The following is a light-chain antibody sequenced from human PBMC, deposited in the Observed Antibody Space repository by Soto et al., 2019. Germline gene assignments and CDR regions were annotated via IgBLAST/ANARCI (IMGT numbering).Light chain of an antibody. CDR2: GAS. V-gene: IGKV3-20*01. CDR1: QSVSNNY. CDR3: QQYGSSGT. J-gene: IGKJ1*01. Sequence: EIVLTQSPGTLSLSPGERSTLSCRASQSVSNNYLAWSQPKPGQAPRLLIYGASNTATGIPDRFSGSGSGTDFTLTISRLEPEDFAVYYCQQYGSSGTFGQGTKVDIK.